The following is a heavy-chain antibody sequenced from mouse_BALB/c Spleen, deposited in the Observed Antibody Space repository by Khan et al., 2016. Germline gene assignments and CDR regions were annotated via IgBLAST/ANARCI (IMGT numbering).Heavy chain of an antibody. J-gene: IGHJ1*01. V-gene: IGHV4-1*02. Sequence: VPLLASGGGLVQPGGSLKLSCAASGFDFSRYWMSWVRQAPGKGLEWIGEINPDSSTINYTPSLKDKFIISRDNAKNKLYLQMSKVISEDTALDYCASTFWYLDVWGAGTTVTVSS. CDR3: ASTFWYLDV. CDR1: GFDFSRYW. CDR2: INPDSSTI.